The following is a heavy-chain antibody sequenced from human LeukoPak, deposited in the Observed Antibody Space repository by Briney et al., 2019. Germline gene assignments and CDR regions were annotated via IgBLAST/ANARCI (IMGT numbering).Heavy chain of an antibody. CDR2: ISSSSTNI. V-gene: IGHV3-21*01. J-gene: IGHJ4*02. CDR3: ARDDTAVAGTELDF. CDR1: GFTFSNYN. Sequence: PGVSLRLSCAASGFTFSNYNMNWVRQAPGKGLEWVSYISSSSTNIYYTDSVKGRFTISRDNAKNSLYLQMNSLRAEDTAVYYCARDDTAVAGTELDFWGQGTLVTVSS. D-gene: IGHD6-19*01.